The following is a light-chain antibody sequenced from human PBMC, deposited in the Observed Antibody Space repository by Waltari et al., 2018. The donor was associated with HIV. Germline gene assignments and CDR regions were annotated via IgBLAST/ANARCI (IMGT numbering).Light chain of an antibody. V-gene: IGLV2-11*01. J-gene: IGLJ3*02. CDR3: CAYAGTYTYVL. CDR2: EVI. CDR1: SSDVGGYDS. Sequence: QSALTQPRSVSGSPGQSVTISCTGTSSDVGGYDSVSWYLQHPGKVPKLIIYEVIKRPVGVPVGFSVPKSGNTSSLTISGRQTEDVAAYCCCAYAGTYTYVLFGGGTKLTVL.